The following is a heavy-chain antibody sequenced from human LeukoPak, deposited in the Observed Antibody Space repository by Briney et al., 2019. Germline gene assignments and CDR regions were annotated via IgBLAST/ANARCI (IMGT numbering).Heavy chain of an antibody. V-gene: IGHV4-59*08. CDR3: ARASQYYDSSGYPINDY. CDR1: GGSIRSYY. CDR2: IFYSGST. Sequence: SETLSLTCTVSGGSIRSYYWSWIRQPPGKGLEWIGYIFYSGSTNYNPSLKSRVTISVDTSKNQFSLKLSSVTAADTAMYYCARASQYYDSSGYPINDYWGQGTLVTVSS. D-gene: IGHD3-22*01. J-gene: IGHJ4*02.